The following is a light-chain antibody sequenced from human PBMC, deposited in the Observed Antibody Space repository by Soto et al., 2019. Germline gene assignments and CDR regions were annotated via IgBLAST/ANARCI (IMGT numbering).Light chain of an antibody. J-gene: IGLJ2*01. CDR2: GKN. Sequence: QSVLTQPPSVSGAPGQRVTISCTGSSSNIGAGYDVHWYQQLPGTAPKLLIYGKNNRPSGVPDRFSGSKSGTSASLAITGLQAEDEADYYCQSYDSSLSGSVFGGGTKSPS. V-gene: IGLV1-40*01. CDR1: SSNIGAGYD. CDR3: QSYDSSLSGSV.